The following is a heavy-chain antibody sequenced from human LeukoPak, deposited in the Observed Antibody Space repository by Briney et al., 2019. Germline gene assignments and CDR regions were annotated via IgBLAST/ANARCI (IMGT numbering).Heavy chain of an antibody. Sequence: SVKVSCKASGGTFSSYAISWMRQAPGQGLEWMGGIIPIFGTANYAQKFQGRVTITADESTSTAYMELSSLRSEDTAVYYCAREGAYGSGSYYTGNDYWGQGTLVTVSS. D-gene: IGHD3-10*01. CDR3: AREGAYGSGSYYTGNDY. V-gene: IGHV1-69*01. CDR2: IIPIFGTA. CDR1: GGTFSSYA. J-gene: IGHJ4*02.